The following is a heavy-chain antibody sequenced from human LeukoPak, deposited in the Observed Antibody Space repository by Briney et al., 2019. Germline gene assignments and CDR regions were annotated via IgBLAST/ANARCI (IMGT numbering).Heavy chain of an antibody. CDR3: ARGLTYYDFWSGYSRHENWFDP. CDR1: GGSISSGGYY. J-gene: IGHJ5*02. D-gene: IGHD3-3*01. CDR2: IYYSGST. Sequence: SETLSLTCTVSGGSISSGGYYWSWIRQHPGKGLEWIGYIYYSGSTYYNPSLKSRVTISVDTSKNQFSLKLSSVTAADTAVYYCARGLTYYDFWSGYSRHENWFDPWGQGTLVTVSS. V-gene: IGHV4-31*03.